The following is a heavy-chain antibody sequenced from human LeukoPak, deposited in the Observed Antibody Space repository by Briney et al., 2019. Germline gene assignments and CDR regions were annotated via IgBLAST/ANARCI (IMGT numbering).Heavy chain of an antibody. CDR3: ARGRGRWLQFSAFDI. V-gene: IGHV4-39*01. D-gene: IGHD5-24*01. CDR1: GDSITSGTYY. J-gene: IGHJ3*02. CDR2: IYYSGNT. Sequence: PSETLSLTCTVSGDSITSGTYYWGWIRQPPGKGLEWIGSIYYSGNTYYNPSLKSRVTISVDTSKNQFSLKLSSVTAADTAVYYCARGRGRWLQFSAFDIWGQGTMVTVSS.